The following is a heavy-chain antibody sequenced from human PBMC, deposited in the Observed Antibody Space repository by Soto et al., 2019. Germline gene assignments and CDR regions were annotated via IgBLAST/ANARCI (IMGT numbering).Heavy chain of an antibody. Sequence: QVQLVESGGGVVQPGRSLRLSCAASGFTFSSYAMHWVRQAPGKGLEWVALISYDGSDKDYADSVKGRFTISRDNSRNTLFLQKNSLRAEDTAVYYCARDYYKYYDSSGYYRSPAYWGQGTLVTVSS. CDR2: ISYDGSDK. V-gene: IGHV3-30-3*01. CDR3: ARDYYKYYDSSGYYRSPAY. CDR1: GFTFSSYA. J-gene: IGHJ4*02. D-gene: IGHD3-22*01.